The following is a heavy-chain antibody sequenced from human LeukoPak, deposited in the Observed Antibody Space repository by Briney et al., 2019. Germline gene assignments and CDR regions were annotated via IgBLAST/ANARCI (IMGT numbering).Heavy chain of an antibody. CDR2: ISGRSSSI. CDR1: GFTFSSYT. CDR3: ARELFSQWLVQGY. J-gene: IGHJ4*02. V-gene: IGHV3-21*01. Sequence: GGSLRLSCAASGFTFSSYTMNWVRQAPGKGLQWVSSISGRSSSIYYADSVKGRFTISRDNAKNSLYLQMNSLRAADTAVYYCARELFSQWLVQGYWGQGTLVTVSS. D-gene: IGHD6-19*01.